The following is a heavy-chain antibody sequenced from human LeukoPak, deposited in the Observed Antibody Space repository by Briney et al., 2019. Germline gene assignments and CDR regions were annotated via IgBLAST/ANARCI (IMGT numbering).Heavy chain of an antibody. CDR3: ARDRGEHYYYFGMDV. CDR1: GVTFNRHG. J-gene: IGHJ6*02. Sequence: GGSLRLSCAASGVTFNRHGMHWVRQAPGKGLEWVAVIWYDGSNKYYAESVKGRFTLSRDNSKNTLYLQMNSLRAEDTAVYYCARDRGEHYYYFGMDVWGQGTTVTVSS. V-gene: IGHV3-33*01. CDR2: IWYDGSNK. D-gene: IGHD1-1*01.